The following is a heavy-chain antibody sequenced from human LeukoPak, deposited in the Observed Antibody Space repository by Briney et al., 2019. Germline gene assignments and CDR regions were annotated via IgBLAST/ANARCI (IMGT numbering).Heavy chain of an antibody. J-gene: IGHJ6*03. CDR3: ARDRSWQQLVHMDV. V-gene: IGHV3-21*01. D-gene: IGHD6-13*01. CDR1: GFTFSSYS. CDR2: ISSSSYI. Sequence: PGGSLRLSCAASGFTFSSYSVNWVRQAPGKGLEWVSSISSSSYIYYADSVKGRFTISRDNAKNSLYLQMNSLRAEDTAVYYCARDRSWQQLVHMDVWGKGTTVTVSS.